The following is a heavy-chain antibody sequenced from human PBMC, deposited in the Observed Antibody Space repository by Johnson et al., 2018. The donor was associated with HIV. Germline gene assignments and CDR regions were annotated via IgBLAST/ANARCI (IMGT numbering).Heavy chain of an antibody. CDR3: ARSSTVVTPHDI. Sequence: VQLVESGGGLVQPGGSLRLSCAASGFTFSSYAMSWVRQAPGTGLEWVSAIFGGGDNTLYADSVKGRFTISRDNAKNTLYLQMNSLRAEDTAVYYCARSSTVVTPHDIWGQGTMVTVSS. CDR2: IFGGGDNT. D-gene: IGHD4-23*01. V-gene: IGHV3-23*04. CDR1: GFTFSSYA. J-gene: IGHJ3*02.